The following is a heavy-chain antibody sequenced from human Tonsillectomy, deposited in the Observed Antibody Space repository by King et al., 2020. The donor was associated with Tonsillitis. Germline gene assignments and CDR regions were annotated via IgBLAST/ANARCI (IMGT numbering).Heavy chain of an antibody. CDR3: AKEPYDSSGYYLDY. CDR2: ISGSGGST. J-gene: IGHJ4*02. Sequence: VQLVESGGGLVQPGGSLRLSCAASGFTFSSYAMNWVRQAPGKGLEWVSTISGSGGSTYYADSVKGRFTISTDNSKNTRYLQMNSLRAEDTAVYFCAKEPYDSSGYYLDYWGQGTLVTVSS. D-gene: IGHD3-22*01. CDR1: GFTFSSYA. V-gene: IGHV3-23*04.